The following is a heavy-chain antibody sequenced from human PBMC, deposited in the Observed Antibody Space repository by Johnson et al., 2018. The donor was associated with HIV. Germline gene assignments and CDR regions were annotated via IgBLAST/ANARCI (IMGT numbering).Heavy chain of an antibody. V-gene: IGHV3-30*19. CDR2: ISYDGSNK. CDR3: ARRIIFCGGDCYSDGVDI. CDR1: GFTFSSYG. J-gene: IGHJ3*02. D-gene: IGHD2-21*02. Sequence: QVQLVESGGGVVQPGRSLRLSCAASGFTFSSYGMHWVRQAPGKGLEWVAVISYDGSNKYYADSVKGRFTISRDNSKNTLYLQMNSLRVEDTAMYFCARRIIFCGGDCYSDGVDIWGQGTMVTVSS.